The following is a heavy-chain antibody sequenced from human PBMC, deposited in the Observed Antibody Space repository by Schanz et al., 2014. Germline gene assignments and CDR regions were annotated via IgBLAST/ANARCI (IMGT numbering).Heavy chain of an antibody. V-gene: IGHV3-13*01. Sequence: EVQLVESGEGLVQPGGSLRLSCAVSGFRFKTYEMNWVRQVRGKGLEWVSSISPSGDTHYLASVKGRFTISRENAKSSLYLQMDHLRVEDTAAYYCAGAAVGFIVDAFDLWGRGTMVIVSS. CDR1: GFRFKTYE. CDR2: ISPSGDT. J-gene: IGHJ3*01. CDR3: AGAAVGFIVDAFDL. D-gene: IGHD6-19*01.